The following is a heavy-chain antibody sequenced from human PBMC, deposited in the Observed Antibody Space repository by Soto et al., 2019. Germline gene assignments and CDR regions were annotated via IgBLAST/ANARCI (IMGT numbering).Heavy chain of an antibody. V-gene: IGHV1-18*01. CDR2: ISAYTGNT. CDR1: GYTFSNNG. CDR3: ARKGGECEPDDY. Sequence: QVQLVQSGAEVKSPGASVKVSCKASGYTFSNNGINWVRQAPGQGLEWMGWISAYTGNTKYAQSFQGRVTMTTDTSTSTAYLELRALRYDDTAVYYCARKGGECEPDDYWGQGTLVTVSS. D-gene: IGHD4-17*01. J-gene: IGHJ4*02.